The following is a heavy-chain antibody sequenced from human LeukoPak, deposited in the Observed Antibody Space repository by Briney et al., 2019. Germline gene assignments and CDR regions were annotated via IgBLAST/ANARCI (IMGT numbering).Heavy chain of an antibody. CDR2: MNPNSGNT. V-gene: IGHV1-8*01. CDR3: ARDPDTAMVMDY. Sequence: SVKVSCKASGYTFTSYDINWVRQATGQGLEWMGWMNPNSGNTGYAQKFQGRVTMTRNTSISTAYMELSSLRSEDTAVYYCARDPDTAMVMDYWGQGTLVTVSS. J-gene: IGHJ4*02. D-gene: IGHD5-18*01. CDR1: GYTFTSYD.